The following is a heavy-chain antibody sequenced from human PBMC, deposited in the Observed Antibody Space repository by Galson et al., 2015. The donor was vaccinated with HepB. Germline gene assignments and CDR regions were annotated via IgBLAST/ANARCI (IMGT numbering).Heavy chain of an antibody. Sequence: SVKVSCKVSGYTLTELSMHWVRQAPGKGLEWMGGFDPEDGETIYAQRFQGRVTMTEDTSTDTAYMELSSLRSEDTAVYYCATRAGPAAFGNHDAFDIWGQGTLVTVSS. CDR3: ATRAGPAAFGNHDAFDI. D-gene: IGHD2-2*01. CDR2: FDPEDGET. V-gene: IGHV1-24*01. J-gene: IGHJ3*02. CDR1: GYTLTELS.